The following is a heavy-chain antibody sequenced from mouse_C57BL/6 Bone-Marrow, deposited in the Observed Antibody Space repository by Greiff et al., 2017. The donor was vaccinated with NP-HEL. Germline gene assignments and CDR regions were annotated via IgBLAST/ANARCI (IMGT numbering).Heavy chain of an antibody. D-gene: IGHD2-4*01. CDR3: ARSGLYYDYTWFAY. Sequence: QVHVKQSGPGLVQPSQSLSITCTVSGFSLTSYGVHWVRQSPGKGLEWLGVIWSGGSTDYNAAFISRLSISKDNSKSQVFFKMNSLQADDTAIYYCARSGLYYDYTWFAYWGQGTLVTVSA. CDR1: GFSLTSYG. J-gene: IGHJ3*01. V-gene: IGHV2-2*01. CDR2: IWSGGST.